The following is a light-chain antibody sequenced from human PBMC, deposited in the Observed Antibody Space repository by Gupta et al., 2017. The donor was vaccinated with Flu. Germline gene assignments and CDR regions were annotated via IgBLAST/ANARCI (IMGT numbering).Light chain of an antibody. J-gene: IGLJ2*01. V-gene: IGLV2-23*02. CDR3: CSYAGPSIHVR. CDR2: DVT. Sequence: QSALPQPGAVSGTPGQSNTISCTASSCEVGNYNLVSWYQQYQGKAPKLMIYDVTKRPSGVSNRFSGSKSANTASLTISGLQGDDEADYYGCSYAGPSIHVRFGGGTKLTVL. CDR1: SCEVGNYNL.